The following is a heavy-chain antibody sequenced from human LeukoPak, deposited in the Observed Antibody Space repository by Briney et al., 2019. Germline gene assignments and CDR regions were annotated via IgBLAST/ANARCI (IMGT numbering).Heavy chain of an antibody. CDR3: ARVQHSSSWYRWGAFDY. Sequence: SETLSLTCTVSGGSISSSSYYWGWIRQPPGKGLEWIGSIYYSGSTYYNPSLKSRVTISVDKSKNQFSLKLSSVTAADTAVYYCARVQHSSSWYRWGAFDYWGQGTLVTVSS. V-gene: IGHV4-39*07. CDR1: GGSISSSSYY. D-gene: IGHD6-13*01. CDR2: IYYSGST. J-gene: IGHJ4*02.